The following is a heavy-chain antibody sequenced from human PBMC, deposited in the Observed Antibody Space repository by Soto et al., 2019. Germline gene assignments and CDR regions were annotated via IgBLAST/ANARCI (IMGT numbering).Heavy chain of an antibody. CDR3: ARARYSSGWYWNNYYYGMDV. Sequence: ASVKVSCKASGYTFTSYGISWVRQAPGQGLEWMGWISAYNGNTNYAQKLQGRVTMTTDTSTSTAYMELRSLRSDDTAVYYCARARYSSGWYWNNYYYGMDVWGQGTTVTVSS. CDR1: GYTFTSYG. CDR2: ISAYNGNT. J-gene: IGHJ6*02. D-gene: IGHD6-19*01. V-gene: IGHV1-18*01.